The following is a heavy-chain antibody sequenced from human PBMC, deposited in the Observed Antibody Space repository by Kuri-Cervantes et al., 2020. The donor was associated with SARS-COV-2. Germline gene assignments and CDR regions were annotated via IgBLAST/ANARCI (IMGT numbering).Heavy chain of an antibody. J-gene: IGHJ4*02. CDR3: ARAGYDFWGGYYRIFDY. Sequence: ASVKVSCKASGYTFTSYGISWVRQAPGQGLEWMGWISAYNGNTNYAQKLQGRVTMTTDTSTSTAYMELRSLRSDDTAVYYCARAGYDFWGGYYRIFDYWGQGTLVTVSS. CDR1: GYTFTSYG. D-gene: IGHD3-3*01. CDR2: ISAYNGNT. V-gene: IGHV1-18*04.